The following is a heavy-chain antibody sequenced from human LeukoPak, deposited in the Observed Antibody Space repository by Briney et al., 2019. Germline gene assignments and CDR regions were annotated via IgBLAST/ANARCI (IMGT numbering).Heavy chain of an antibody. CDR3: AREIPQQLVAMDV. J-gene: IGHJ6*02. V-gene: IGHV3-7*04. CDR1: GFTFSTYW. D-gene: IGHD6-13*01. CDR2: IKEDGTGK. Sequence: GGSLRLSCAASGFTFSTYWMSWVRQAPGKGLEWLPNIKEDGTGKNHVDSVKGRFTISRDNAKNSLYLQMNGLRAEDTAVYYCAREIPQQLVAMDVWGQGTTVTVSS.